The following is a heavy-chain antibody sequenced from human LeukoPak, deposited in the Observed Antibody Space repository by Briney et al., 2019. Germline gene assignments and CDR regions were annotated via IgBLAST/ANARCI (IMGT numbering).Heavy chain of an antibody. CDR3: ARDRVVAANYYYYMDV. CDR2: ITPIFGTA. Sequence: GASVKVSCKASGGTFSSYAISWVRQAPGHGLEWMGRITPIFGTANYAQKFQGRVTITTDESTSTAYMELSSLRSEDTAVYYCARDRVVAANYYYYMDVWGKGTTVTVSS. D-gene: IGHD2-15*01. CDR1: GGTFSSYA. V-gene: IGHV1-69*05. J-gene: IGHJ6*03.